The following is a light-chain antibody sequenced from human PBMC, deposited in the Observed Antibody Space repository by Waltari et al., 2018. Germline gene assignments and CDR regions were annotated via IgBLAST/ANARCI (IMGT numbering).Light chain of an antibody. CDR1: SSNIGRHY. CDR2: RNK. CDR3: AAWDDSLSGVV. J-gene: IGLJ2*01. Sequence: QSVLTQPPSASGPPGQRVTISCSGSSSNIGRHYVYWYQQLPGTAPKLLIYRNKQRPSGVPDRVAGSKSGPSASLAISGLRSEDEADYYCAAWDDSLSGVVFGGGTKLTVL. V-gene: IGLV1-47*01.